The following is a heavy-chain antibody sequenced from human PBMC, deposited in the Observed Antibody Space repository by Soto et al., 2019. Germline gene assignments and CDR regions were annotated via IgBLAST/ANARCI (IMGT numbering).Heavy chain of an antibody. Sequence: GGSLRLSCGASGFTFSNYYMSWIRQAPGKGLEWVSYISSTGRTIYYADSVKGRFTVSRDNAQNSLSLKLNSLGVEDTAVYYCARSYSSGWEFDYWGQGTQVTVSS. CDR2: ISSTGRTI. J-gene: IGHJ4*02. V-gene: IGHV3-11*01. CDR1: GFTFSNYY. D-gene: IGHD6-19*01. CDR3: ARSYSSGWEFDY.